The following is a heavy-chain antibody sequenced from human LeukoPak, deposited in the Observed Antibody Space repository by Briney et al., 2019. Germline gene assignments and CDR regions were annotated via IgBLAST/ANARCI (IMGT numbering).Heavy chain of an antibody. V-gene: IGHV1-69*01. Sequence: GASVKVSCKASGGTFSSYAISWVRQAPGQGLEWMGGIIPIFGTANYAQKFQGRVTITADESTSTAYMELSSLRSEDTAVYYCARGLVAPPSYYYMDVWGKGTTVTISS. J-gene: IGHJ6*03. CDR3: ARGLVAPPSYYYMDV. CDR1: GGTFSSYA. D-gene: IGHD5-12*01. CDR2: IIPIFGTA.